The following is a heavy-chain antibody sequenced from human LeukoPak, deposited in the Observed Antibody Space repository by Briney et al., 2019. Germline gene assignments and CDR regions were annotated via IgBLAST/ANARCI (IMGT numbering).Heavy chain of an antibody. CDR2: IYPGDSDT. J-gene: IGHJ5*02. V-gene: IGHV5-51*01. CDR3: ARSYYYGSGSYWSWFDP. D-gene: IGHD3-10*01. CDR1: GYSFTIYW. Sequence: GESLKISCKGSGYSFTIYWIGWVRQMPGKGLEWMGIIYPGDSDTRYSPSFQGQVTISADKSISTAYLQWSSLKASDTAMYYCARSYYYGSGSYWSWFDPWGQGTLVTVSS.